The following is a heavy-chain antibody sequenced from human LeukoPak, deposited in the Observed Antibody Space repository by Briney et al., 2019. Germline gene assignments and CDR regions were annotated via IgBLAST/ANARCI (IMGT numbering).Heavy chain of an antibody. D-gene: IGHD2-2*01. J-gene: IGHJ3*02. CDR1: GFTFSSYA. CDR2: ISGSGGST. CDR3: AKVAPYCSSTSCYFDAFDI. V-gene: IGHV3-23*01. Sequence: GGSLRLSCAASGFTFSSYAMSWVRQAPGKGLEWVSAISGSGGSTYYADSVKGRFTISRDNSKNTLYLQMNNLRAEDTAVYYCAKVAPYCSSTSCYFDAFDIWGQGTMVTVSS.